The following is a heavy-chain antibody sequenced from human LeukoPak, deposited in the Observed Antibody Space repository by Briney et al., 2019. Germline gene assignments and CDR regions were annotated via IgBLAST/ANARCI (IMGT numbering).Heavy chain of an antibody. CDR1: GFTFSSYA. D-gene: IGHD5-24*01. Sequence: GGSLRLSCAASGFTFSSYAMHWVRLAPGKGLEWVAVISYDGSNKYYADSVKGRFTISRDNSKNTLYLQMNSLRAEDTAVYYCARGEEMASMPFDIWGQGTMVTVSS. CDR2: ISYDGSNK. V-gene: IGHV3-30-3*01. J-gene: IGHJ3*02. CDR3: ARGEEMASMPFDI.